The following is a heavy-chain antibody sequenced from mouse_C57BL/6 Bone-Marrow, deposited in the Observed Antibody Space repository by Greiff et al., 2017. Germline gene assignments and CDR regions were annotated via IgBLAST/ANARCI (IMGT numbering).Heavy chain of an antibody. CDR2: INPNNGGT. V-gene: IGHV1-18*01. J-gene: IGHJ1*03. D-gene: IGHD1-1*01. CDR3: ARDYGSSYYWYFDV. Sequence: VQLKESGPELVKPGASVKIPCKASGYTFTDYNMDWVKQSHGKSLEWIGDINPNNGGTIYNQKFKGKATLTVDKSSSTAYMELRSLTSEDTAVXYCARDYGSSYYWYFDVWGTGTTVTVSS. CDR1: GYTFTDYN.